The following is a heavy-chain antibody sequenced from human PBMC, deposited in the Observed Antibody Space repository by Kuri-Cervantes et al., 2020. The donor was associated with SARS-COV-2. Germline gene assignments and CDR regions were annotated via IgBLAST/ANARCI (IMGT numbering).Heavy chain of an antibody. J-gene: IGHJ4*02. D-gene: IGHD7-27*01. V-gene: IGHV1-2*02. CDR1: GYTFTGYY. Sequence: ASVKVSCKASGYTFTGYYMHWVRQAPGQGLEWMGWINPNSGGTNYARKFQGRVTMTRDTSISTAYMELSRLRSDDTAVYYCARITGDKNFGYWGQGTLVTVSS. CDR2: INPNSGGT. CDR3: ARITGDKNFGY.